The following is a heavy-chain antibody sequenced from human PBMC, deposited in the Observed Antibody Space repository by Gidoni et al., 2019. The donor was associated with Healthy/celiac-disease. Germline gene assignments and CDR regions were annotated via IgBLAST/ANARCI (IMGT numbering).Heavy chain of an antibody. CDR1: GFTVSSNY. CDR2: IYSGGST. J-gene: IGHJ6*02. V-gene: IGHV3-53*01. Sequence: EVQLVESGGGLIQPGGSLRLPLAASGFTVSSNYMSWVRQAPGKGLEWVSVIYSGGSTYYADSVKGRFTISRDNSKNTLYLQMNSLRAEDTAVYYCARAPPFYYYGMDVWGQGTTVTVSS. CDR3: ARAPPFYYYGMDV.